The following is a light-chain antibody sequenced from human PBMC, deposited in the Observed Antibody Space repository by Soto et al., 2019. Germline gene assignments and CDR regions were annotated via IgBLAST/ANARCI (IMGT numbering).Light chain of an antibody. J-gene: IGLJ3*02. V-gene: IGLV2-14*01. CDR3: SSYTSSSTRV. CDR1: SSDVGGYNY. Sequence: QSALTQPASVSGSPGQSITISCTGTSSDVGGYNYVSWYQQHPGKAPKLMIYEVSNRPSGVSNRFSGSKSGNTASLTISGPEAEDEAQYYCSSYTSSSTRVFGGGTKLALL. CDR2: EVS.